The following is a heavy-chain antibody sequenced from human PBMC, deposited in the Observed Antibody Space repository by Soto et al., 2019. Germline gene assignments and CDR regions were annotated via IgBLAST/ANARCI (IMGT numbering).Heavy chain of an antibody. D-gene: IGHD2-2*01. V-gene: IGHV1-69*01. CDR3: ASRGDIVVVPAAGWFDP. Sequence: QVQLVQSGAEVKKPGSSVKVSCKASGGTFSSYAISWVRQAPGQGLEWMGGIIPIFGTANYAQKFQGRVTITADESKSTAYMELSSLRSEDTAVYYCASRGDIVVVPAAGWFDPWGQGTLVTVSS. CDR1: GGTFSSYA. CDR2: IIPIFGTA. J-gene: IGHJ5*02.